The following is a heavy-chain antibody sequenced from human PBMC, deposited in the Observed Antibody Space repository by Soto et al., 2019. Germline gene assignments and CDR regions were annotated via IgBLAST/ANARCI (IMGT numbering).Heavy chain of an antibody. D-gene: IGHD3-10*01. V-gene: IGHV3-66*01. J-gene: IGHJ6*02. CDR1: GFTVSSNY. Sequence: EVQLVESGGGLVQPGGSLRLSCAASGFTVSSNYMSWVRQAPGKGLELVSVIYSGGSTDYADSVKGRYTISRDNSKNTLYLQMNSLRVEDTAVYYCARDFTYGSGSYLYYYGMDVWGQGTTVTVSS. CDR2: IYSGGST. CDR3: ARDFTYGSGSYLYYYGMDV.